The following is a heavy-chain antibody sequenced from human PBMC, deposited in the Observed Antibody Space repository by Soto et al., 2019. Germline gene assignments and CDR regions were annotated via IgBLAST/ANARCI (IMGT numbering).Heavy chain of an antibody. J-gene: IGHJ3*02. Sequence: SETLSLTCTVSGGSISSSSYYWGWIRQPPGKGLEWIGSIYYSGSTYYNPSLKSRVTISVDTSKNQFSLKLSSVTAADTAVYYCARLSGSSSSWYGDAFDIWGQGTMVTVSS. CDR3: ARLSGSSSSWYGDAFDI. V-gene: IGHV4-39*01. CDR2: IYYSGST. CDR1: GGSISSSSYY. D-gene: IGHD6-13*01.